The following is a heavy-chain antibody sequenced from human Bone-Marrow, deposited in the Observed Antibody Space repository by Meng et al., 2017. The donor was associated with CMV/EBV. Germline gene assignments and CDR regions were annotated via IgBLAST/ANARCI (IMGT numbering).Heavy chain of an antibody. CDR3: TKTRLAWGIDY. Sequence: VQLVDSGGGLVQPGGSLRLSCATSGFIYVNYAMSWVRQAPGKGLEWVSEISASGGSTKYADSVKGRFTISRDNSKNTLYLQMNSLRAEDTAIYYCTKTRLAWGIDYWGQGTLVTVSS. CDR2: ISASGGST. V-gene: IGHV3-23*04. D-gene: IGHD7-27*01. J-gene: IGHJ4*02. CDR1: GFIYVNYA.